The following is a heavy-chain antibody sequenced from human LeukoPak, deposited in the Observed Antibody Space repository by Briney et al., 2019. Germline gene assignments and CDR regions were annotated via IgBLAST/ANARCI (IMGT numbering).Heavy chain of an antibody. V-gene: IGHV3-48*01. Sequence: GGSLRLSCAASGFTFSSHNMNWVRQAPGKGLEWVSYISTSSTIVYYAESVKGRFTISRDNAKTSLYLQMNSLRAEDTAFYYCATNGGGDSGYGNFDYWGQGTLVTVSS. CDR2: ISTSSTIV. D-gene: IGHD5-12*01. J-gene: IGHJ4*02. CDR3: ATNGGGDSGYGNFDY. CDR1: GFTFSSHN.